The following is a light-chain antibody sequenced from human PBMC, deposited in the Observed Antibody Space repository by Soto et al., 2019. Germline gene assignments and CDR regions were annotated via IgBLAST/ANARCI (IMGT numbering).Light chain of an antibody. Sequence: EIVMTQSPATVSVSPGDRATLSCRASRTVHSNVAWYQQKPGQAPRLLIYDASYRATGIPARFSGSGSGTDFTLTISSLEPEDFAVYYCQQRSSCPLTFGGGTKVDIK. CDR2: DAS. V-gene: IGKV3-11*01. CDR3: QQRSSCPLT. CDR1: RTVHSN. J-gene: IGKJ4*01.